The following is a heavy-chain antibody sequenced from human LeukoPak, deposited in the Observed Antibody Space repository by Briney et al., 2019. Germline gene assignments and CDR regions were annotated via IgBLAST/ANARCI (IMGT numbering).Heavy chain of an antibody. J-gene: IGHJ4*02. Sequence: GGSLRLSRAASGFSFSSYGIHWVRQAPGKGLEWVAFINYDGNNKYFADSVKGRFTISRDNSKNTVYLEMNSLRDGDTAVYYCARDRDSRSYYILYWGQGTLVTVSS. V-gene: IGHV3-30*02. CDR1: GFSFSSYG. D-gene: IGHD3-10*01. CDR3: ARDRDSRSYYILY. CDR2: INYDGNNK.